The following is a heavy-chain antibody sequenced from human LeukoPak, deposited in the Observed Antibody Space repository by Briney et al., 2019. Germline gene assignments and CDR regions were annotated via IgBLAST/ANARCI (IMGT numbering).Heavy chain of an antibody. CDR2: IKQDGSQK. J-gene: IGHJ4*02. CDR3: ARDVSGTGGKDY. D-gene: IGHD1-1*01. V-gene: IGHV3-7*01. CDR1: RFTFSSYW. Sequence: PGGSLRLSCTASRFTFSSYWMNWVRQAPGKGLEWVANIKQDGSQKYYVDSVKGRFTISRDNAKNSLYLQMNSLRAEDTAVYYCARDVSGTGGKDYWGQGTLVTVPS.